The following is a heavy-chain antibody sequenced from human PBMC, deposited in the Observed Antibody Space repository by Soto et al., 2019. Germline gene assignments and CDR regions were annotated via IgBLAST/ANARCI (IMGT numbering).Heavy chain of an antibody. CDR1: GGSISSGDYY. Sequence: QVQLQESGPGLVKPSQTLSLTCTVSGGSISSGDYYWSWIRQPPGKGLEWIGYIYYSGSTYYNPSLKSRVTISVDTSKNQFSLKLSSVTAADTAVYYCARAYCSGGSCYWPYWFDPWGQGTLVTVSS. V-gene: IGHV4-30-4*01. D-gene: IGHD2-15*01. J-gene: IGHJ5*02. CDR3: ARAYCSGGSCYWPYWFDP. CDR2: IYYSGST.